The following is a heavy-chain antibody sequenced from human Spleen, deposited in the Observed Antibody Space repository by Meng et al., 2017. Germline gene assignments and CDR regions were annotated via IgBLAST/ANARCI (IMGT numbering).Heavy chain of an antibody. CDR1: GFTLSDYY. J-gene: IGHJ5*02. CDR3: AIDRGGWDLHP. CDR2: VSSRGNLI. V-gene: IGHV3-11*04. Sequence: GESLKISCAASGFTLSDYYMSWIRQAPGKGLEWVSYVSSRGNLIYDADSVKGRFTISRDNAKNSLYLQMNSLRAEDTAVYYCAIDRGGWDLHPWGQGTLVTVSS. D-gene: IGHD1-26*01.